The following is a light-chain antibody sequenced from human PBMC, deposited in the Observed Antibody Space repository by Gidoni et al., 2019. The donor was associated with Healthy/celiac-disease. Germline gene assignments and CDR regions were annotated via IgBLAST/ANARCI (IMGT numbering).Light chain of an antibody. J-gene: IGKJ4*01. CDR1: QRISSW. V-gene: IGKV1-5*01. Sequence: DIQMTQSPSTMSVSVGDRVTITCRASQRISSWLAWYQQKPGKAPKLLIYDAYSMESGVPSRFSGSGSGTEFTLTISNLQPDDFATYYCQQYNSYRLTFGGXTKVEIK. CDR2: DAY. CDR3: QQYNSYRLT.